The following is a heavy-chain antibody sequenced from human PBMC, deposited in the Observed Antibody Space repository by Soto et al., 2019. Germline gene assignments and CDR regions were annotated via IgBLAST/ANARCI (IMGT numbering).Heavy chain of an antibody. J-gene: IGHJ4*02. CDR1: GYMFISYA. V-gene: IGHV1-3*01. CDR2: INAANGNT. Sequence: HVQHVQSGAEVKKPGASVKVSCKASGYMFISYAIHWVRQAPGQRPEWMGWINAANGNTKYSEKFQDRVTITRDTSATTAYMEVTGLRVEDTAVYFCVRGSEPAYTISYVNGDYWGQGTLVTVSS. CDR3: VRGSEPAYTISYVNGDY. D-gene: IGHD2-2*01.